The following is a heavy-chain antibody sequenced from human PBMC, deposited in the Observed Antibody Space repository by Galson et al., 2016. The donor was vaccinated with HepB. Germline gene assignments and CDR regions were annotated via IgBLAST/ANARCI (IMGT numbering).Heavy chain of an antibody. CDR3: ARDGEYHYGSGSYAET. CDR1: GFSVSSNY. D-gene: IGHD3-10*01. J-gene: IGHJ5*02. CDR2: IFSGGNT. Sequence: SRRRSCAASGFSVSSNYMSWVRQAPGKGLQWGSVIFSGGNTYYADSVKGRFTISRDNSKNTLHLQMNSLRAEDTAVYYCARDGEYHYGSGSYAETWGQGTLVTVSS. V-gene: IGHV3-53*01.